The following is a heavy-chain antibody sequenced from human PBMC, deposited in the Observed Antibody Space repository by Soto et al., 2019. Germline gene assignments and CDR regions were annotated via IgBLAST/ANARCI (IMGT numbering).Heavy chain of an antibody. Sequence: SLKISCKGSGYSFTSYWIGWVRQMPGKGLEWMGIIYPGDSDTRYSPSFQGQVTISADKSISTAYLQWSSLKASDTAMYYCASGGVRGVIPEALDYWGQGTLVTVSS. V-gene: IGHV5-51*01. CDR1: GYSFTSYW. CDR2: IYPGDSDT. D-gene: IGHD3-10*01. CDR3: ASGGVRGVIPEALDY. J-gene: IGHJ4*02.